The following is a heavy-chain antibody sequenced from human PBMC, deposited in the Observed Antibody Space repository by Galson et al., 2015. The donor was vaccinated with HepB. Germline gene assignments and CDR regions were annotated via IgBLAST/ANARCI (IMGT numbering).Heavy chain of an antibody. CDR3: ARDSIAAMGPPNWYFDL. CDR1: GFTFSSYS. Sequence: SLRLSCAASGFTFSSYSMNWVRQAPGKGLEWVSSISSSSSYIYYADSVKGRFTISRDNAKNSLILQMNSLRAEDTAVYYCARDSIAAMGPPNWYFDLWGRGTLVTVSS. J-gene: IGHJ2*01. V-gene: IGHV3-21*01. CDR2: ISSSSSYI. D-gene: IGHD6-6*01.